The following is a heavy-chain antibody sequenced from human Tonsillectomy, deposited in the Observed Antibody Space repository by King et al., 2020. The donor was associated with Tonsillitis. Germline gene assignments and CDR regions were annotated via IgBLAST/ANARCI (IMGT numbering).Heavy chain of an antibody. CDR2: ISWNSGSR. CDR1: GFTFDDYA. Sequence: VQLVESGGGLVQPGRSLRLSCGASGFTFDDYAMHWVRQAPGKGLEWVSGISWNSGSRGYADSVKGRFTISRDNAKNSLYLQMNSLRAEDTALYYCAKSHDYGDYSFDYWGQGTLFTVSS. V-gene: IGHV3-9*01. CDR3: AKSHDYGDYSFDY. D-gene: IGHD4-17*01. J-gene: IGHJ4*02.